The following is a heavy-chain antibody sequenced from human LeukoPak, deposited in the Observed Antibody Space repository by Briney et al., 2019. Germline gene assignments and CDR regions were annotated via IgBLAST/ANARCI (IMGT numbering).Heavy chain of an antibody. V-gene: IGHV3-9*01. CDR2: ISWNSGSI. CDR1: GFTFDDYA. Sequence: PGGSLRLSCAASGFTFDDYAMHWVRQAPGKGLEWVSGISWNSGSIGYADSVKGRSTISRDNAKNSLYLQMNSLRAEDTALYHYARGPLHCSGGSCRFDPFDIWGQGTMVTVSS. D-gene: IGHD2-15*01. CDR3: ARGPLHCSGGSCRFDPFDI. J-gene: IGHJ3*02.